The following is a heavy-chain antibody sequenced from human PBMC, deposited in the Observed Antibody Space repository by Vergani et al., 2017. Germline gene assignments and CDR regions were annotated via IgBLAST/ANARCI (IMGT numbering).Heavy chain of an antibody. V-gene: IGHV4-30-2*01. CDR3: ARDGRPPGFDP. CDR1: GGSISSGGYS. J-gene: IGHJ5*02. Sequence: QLQLQESGSGLVKPSQTLSLTCAVSGGSISSGGYSWSWIRQPPGKGLEWIGYIYHSGSTNYNPSLKSRVTISVDTSKNQFSLKLSSVTAADTAVYYCARDGRPPGFDPWGQGTLVTVSS. CDR2: IYHSGST.